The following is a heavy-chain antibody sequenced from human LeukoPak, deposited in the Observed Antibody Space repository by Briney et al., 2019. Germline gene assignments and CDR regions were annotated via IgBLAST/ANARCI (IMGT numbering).Heavy chain of an antibody. CDR3: AELGITMIGGV. J-gene: IGHJ6*04. V-gene: IGHV3-7*01. CDR2: INESGSLK. Sequence: HTGGSLRLSCVASGFTFSAYWMTWVRQAPGKGLEWLTNINESGSLKYYVDSVKGRFTISRDNTKNSLYLQMYSLRAEDTAVYYCAELGITMIGGVWGKGTTVTISS. D-gene: IGHD3-10*02. CDR1: GFTFSAYW.